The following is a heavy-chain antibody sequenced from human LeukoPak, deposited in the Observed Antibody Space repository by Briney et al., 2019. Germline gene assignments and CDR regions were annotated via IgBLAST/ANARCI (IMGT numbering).Heavy chain of an antibody. D-gene: IGHD3-10*01. Sequence: PGGSLRLSCAASGITLSYNWMHWVRQAPGKGLVWVSRISSDGRTTHYADSVKGRFTISRDSAKNTLFLQMNDLRAEDTAVYYCLGYYSGSPNWGQGTLVTVSS. CDR1: GITLSYNW. CDR3: LGYYSGSPN. V-gene: IGHV3-74*01. CDR2: ISSDGRTT. J-gene: IGHJ4*02.